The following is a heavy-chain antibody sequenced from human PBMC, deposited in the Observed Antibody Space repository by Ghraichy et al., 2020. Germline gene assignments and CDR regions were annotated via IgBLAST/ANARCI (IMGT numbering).Heavy chain of an antibody. Sequence: GGSLRLSCAASGFTFVFTFSSSTMIWARQAPGKGLEWVSCIGGSGGGTYYADSVKGRFTISRDNSKNTVYLQMNSLRAEDTAIYYCAREGKNFDCWGQGTLVTVSS. CDR3: AREGKNFDC. J-gene: IGHJ4*02. CDR1: GFTFVFTFSSST. V-gene: IGHV3-23*01. D-gene: IGHD2/OR15-2a*01. CDR2: IGGSGGGT.